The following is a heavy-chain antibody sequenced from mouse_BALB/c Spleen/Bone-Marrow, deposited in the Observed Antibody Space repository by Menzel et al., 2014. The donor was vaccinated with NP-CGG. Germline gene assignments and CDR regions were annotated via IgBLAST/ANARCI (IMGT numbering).Heavy chain of an antibody. Sequence: VQLQQSGAELVKLGASVKLSCTASGLNIKDTYMHWVKXXPEQGLEWIXXXDPANGNTKYDPKFQGKATITADTSSNTAHLQLNSLXSEDTAVYYCAXXXXXXXXXXXGXGTXVTXSS. CDR1: GLNIKDTY. J-gene: IGHJ1*01. V-gene: IGHV14-3*02. CDR2: XDPANGNT. CDR3: AXXXXXXXXXX.